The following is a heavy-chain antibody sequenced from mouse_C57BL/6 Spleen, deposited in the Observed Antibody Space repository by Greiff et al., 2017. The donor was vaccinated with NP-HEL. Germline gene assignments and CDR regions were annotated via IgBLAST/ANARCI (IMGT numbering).Heavy chain of an antibody. V-gene: IGHV5-4*01. D-gene: IGHD2-3*01. CDR2: ISDGGSYT. CDR1: GFTFSSYA. CDR3: ARDGLLHAMDY. J-gene: IGHJ4*01. Sequence: EVQGVESGGGLVKPGGSLKLSCAASGFTFSSYAMSWVRQTPEKRLEWVATISDGGSYTYYPDNVKGRFTISRDNAKNNLYLQMSHLKSEDTAMYYCARDGLLHAMDYWGQGTSVTVSS.